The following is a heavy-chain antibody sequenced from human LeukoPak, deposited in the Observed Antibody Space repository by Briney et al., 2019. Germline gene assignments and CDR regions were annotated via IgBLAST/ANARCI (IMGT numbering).Heavy chain of an antibody. CDR2: MSGSGGNK. CDR3: AKGELFRYCSSTSCYADPRCFDY. Sequence: GGSLRLSCAASGFTFSSYAMSWVRQAPGKGLECVSAMSGSGGNKYYADSVKGRFTISRDNSKNTLYLQMNSLRAEDTAVYYCAKGELFRYCSSTSCYADPRCFDYWGQGALVTVSS. CDR1: GFTFSSYA. D-gene: IGHD2-2*01. V-gene: IGHV3-23*01. J-gene: IGHJ4*02.